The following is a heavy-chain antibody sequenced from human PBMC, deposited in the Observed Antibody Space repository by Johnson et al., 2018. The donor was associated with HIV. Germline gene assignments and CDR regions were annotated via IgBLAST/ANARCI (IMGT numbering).Heavy chain of an antibody. CDR3: ARDLPAIAARPGGAFDI. D-gene: IGHD6-6*01. CDR1: GFTFSSYA. J-gene: IGHJ3*02. Sequence: QVQLVESGGGVVQPGRSLRLSCAASGFTFSSYAMHWVRQDTGQGLEWVAVISYDGSNKYYADSVKGRFTISRDNSKNTLYLQMNSLRAEDPAVYFFARDLPAIAARPGGAFDIWGQGTIVTVSS. V-gene: IGHV3-30-3*01. CDR2: ISYDGSNK.